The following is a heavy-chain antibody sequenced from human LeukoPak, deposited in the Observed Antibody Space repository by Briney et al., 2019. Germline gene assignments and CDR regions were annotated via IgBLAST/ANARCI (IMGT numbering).Heavy chain of an antibody. J-gene: IGHJ4*02. V-gene: IGHV3-23*01. Sequence: GGSLRLSCAASGFTFSIYGMSWVRQAPGKGLKWVSTISSGGGNTYYADSVKGRFTISRDNSKNTLYLQMNSLRAEDTAVYYCARGGWYSSSWHGNYWGQGTLVTVSS. D-gene: IGHD6-13*01. CDR1: GFTFSIYG. CDR2: ISSGGGNT. CDR3: ARGGWYSSSWHGNY.